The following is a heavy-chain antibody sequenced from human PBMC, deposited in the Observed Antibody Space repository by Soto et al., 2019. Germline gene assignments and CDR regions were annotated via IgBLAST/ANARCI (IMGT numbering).Heavy chain of an antibody. D-gene: IGHD1-20*01. J-gene: IGHJ4*02. CDR1: GGSISSGDYY. Sequence: SETLSLTCTVSGGSISSGDYYWSWIRQPPGKGLEWIGYIYYSGSTYYNPSLKSRVTISVDTSKNQFSLKLSSVTAAVTAVYYCGRGEGIADFDYWGQGTLVTVSS. CDR3: GRGEGIADFDY. V-gene: IGHV4-30-4*01. CDR2: IYYSGST.